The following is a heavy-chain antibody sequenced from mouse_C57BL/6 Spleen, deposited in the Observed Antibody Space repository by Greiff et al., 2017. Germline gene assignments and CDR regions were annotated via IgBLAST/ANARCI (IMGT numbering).Heavy chain of an antibody. CDR1: GYTFTSYW. Sequence: QVQLKQPGAELVKPGASVKLSCKASGYTFTSYWMHWVKQRPGQGLEWIGMIHPNSGSTNYNEKFKSKATLTVDKSSSTAYMQLSSLTSEDSAVYYCARVYYDYVGYWGQGTTLTVSS. D-gene: IGHD2-4*01. CDR2: IHPNSGST. V-gene: IGHV1-64*01. CDR3: ARVYYDYVGY. J-gene: IGHJ2*01.